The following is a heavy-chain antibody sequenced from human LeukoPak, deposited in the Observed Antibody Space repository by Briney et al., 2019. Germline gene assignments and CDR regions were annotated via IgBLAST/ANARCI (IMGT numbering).Heavy chain of an antibody. CDR1: GFTFSSYA. CDR3: ARRSVAGSLDY. Sequence: GGSLRLSCAASGFTFSSYAMHWVRQAPGKGLEYVSAISTNGGSTYYANSVKGRFTISRDNAENSLYLQMNSLRAEDTAVYYCARRSVAGSLDYWGQGTLVTVSS. D-gene: IGHD6-19*01. V-gene: IGHV3-64*01. J-gene: IGHJ4*02. CDR2: ISTNGGST.